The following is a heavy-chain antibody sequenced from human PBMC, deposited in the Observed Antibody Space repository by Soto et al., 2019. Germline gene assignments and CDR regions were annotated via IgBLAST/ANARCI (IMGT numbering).Heavy chain of an antibody. J-gene: IGHJ3*02. D-gene: IGHD3-10*01. CDR3: ARGLTTGDAFDI. CDR2: MNPNSGNT. V-gene: IGHV1-8*02. Sequence: ASVKVSCKASGYTFTGYYMHWVRQATGQGLEWMGWMNPNSGNTGYAQKFQGRVTMTRNTSISTAYMELSSLRSEDTAVYYCARGLTTGDAFDIWGQGTMVTVSS. CDR1: GYTFTGYY.